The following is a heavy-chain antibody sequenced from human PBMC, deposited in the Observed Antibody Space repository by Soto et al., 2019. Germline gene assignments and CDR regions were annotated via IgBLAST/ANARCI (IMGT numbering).Heavy chain of an antibody. Sequence: QVQLVESGGGVVQPGRSLRLSCAASGFTFSSYAMHWVRQAPGKGLEWVAVISYDGSNKYYADSVKGRFTISRDNSKNTLYLQMNSLRAEDTAVYYCARDRLRYNWNAVPYYYYGMDVWGQGTTVTVSS. D-gene: IGHD1-1*01. CDR2: ISYDGSNK. J-gene: IGHJ6*02. CDR1: GFTFSSYA. CDR3: ARDRLRYNWNAVPYYYYGMDV. V-gene: IGHV3-30-3*01.